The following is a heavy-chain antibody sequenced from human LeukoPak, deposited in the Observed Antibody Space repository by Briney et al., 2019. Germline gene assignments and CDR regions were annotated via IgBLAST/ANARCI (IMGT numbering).Heavy chain of an antibody. V-gene: IGHV5-51*01. D-gene: IGHD2-15*01. CDR1: GYSFTTYW. CDR3: ARHSCSGGVCYLNYGMDV. J-gene: IGHJ6*02. Sequence: GESLKISCKASGYSFTTYWIAWVRHMPEKGLEWMGIIYPGDSDARYSPSFEGQVTISADKSITTAYLQWSGLKASETAIYYCARHSCSGGVCYLNYGMDVWGQGTMVTVSS. CDR2: IYPGDSDA.